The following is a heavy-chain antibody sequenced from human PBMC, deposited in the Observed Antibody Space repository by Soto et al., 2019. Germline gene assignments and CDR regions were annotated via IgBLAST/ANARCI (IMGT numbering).Heavy chain of an antibody. J-gene: IGHJ3*01. CDR1: GLTVSGKKY. D-gene: IGHD1-1*01. CDR2: LYDVDGS. Sequence: DVQLVESGGGLMQPWESLRLSCAASGLTVSGKKYVAWFRHAPGKGLEWVSALYDVDGSFYADSVKGRFTTSSDSSKTTVYLQMNGLRPDDTAVYYCATWHEREHAYDVWGQGTTVTVSS. CDR3: ATWHEREHAYDV. V-gene: IGHV3-53*01.